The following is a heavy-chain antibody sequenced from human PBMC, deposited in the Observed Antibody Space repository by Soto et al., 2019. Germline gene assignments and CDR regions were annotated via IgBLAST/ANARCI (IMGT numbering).Heavy chain of an antibody. CDR3: AIRDWQTYYFGY. J-gene: IGHJ4*02. V-gene: IGHV4-59*08. CDR2: IYYSGRT. CDR1: GGSISSYY. Sequence: QVQLQESGPGLVKPSETLSLTCTVSGGSISSYYWRWIRQPPGKGLEWIGYIYYSGRTNYNPSLKSRVTISLDTSKNQFSLRLSSVTATDTAVYYGAIRDWQTYYFGYWDQGTLITVST. D-gene: IGHD2-21*02.